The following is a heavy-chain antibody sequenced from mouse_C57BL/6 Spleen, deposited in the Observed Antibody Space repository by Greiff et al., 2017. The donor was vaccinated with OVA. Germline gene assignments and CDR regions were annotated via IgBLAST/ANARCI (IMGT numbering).Heavy chain of an antibody. CDR1: GYTFTDYY. D-gene: IGHD1-1*02. CDR3: ARGGWWGAMDY. V-gene: IGHV1-76*01. CDR2: IYPGSGNT. Sequence: QVHVKQSGAELVRPGASVKLSCKASGYTFTDYYINWVKQRPGQGLEWIARIYPGSGNTYYNEKFKGKATLTAEKSSSTAYMQLSSLTSEDSAVYFCARGGWWGAMDYWGQGTSVTVSS. J-gene: IGHJ4*01.